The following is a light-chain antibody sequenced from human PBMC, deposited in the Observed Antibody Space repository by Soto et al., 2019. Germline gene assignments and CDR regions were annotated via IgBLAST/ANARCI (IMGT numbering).Light chain of an antibody. Sequence: DIPMTQSPSSLSASVGDRVTVTCRASQSISNQLNWYQQKPGKAPKLLIYGESRLQSGVPSRFSGSGSGTDFTLTISSLQPEDFATYYCQQSYSSVMYTCGQGTKLEIK. CDR1: QSISNQ. V-gene: IGKV1-39*01. CDR2: GES. CDR3: QQSYSSVMYT. J-gene: IGKJ2*01.